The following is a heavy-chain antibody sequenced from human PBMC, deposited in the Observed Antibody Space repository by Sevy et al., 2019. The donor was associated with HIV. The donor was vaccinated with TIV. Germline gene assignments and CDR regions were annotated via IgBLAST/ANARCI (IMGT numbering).Heavy chain of an antibody. J-gene: IGHJ4*02. CDR2: ISGSGGST. V-gene: IGHV3-23*01. D-gene: IGHD3-16*02. CDR3: PKDKILIVPYYFDY. Sequence: GGCLRLSCAASGFTFSSYAMSWVRQAPGKGLERVSAISGSGGSTYYADSVKGRFTISRDNSKNTLYLQMNSLRDEDTAVYYCPKDKILIVPYYFDYWGQGTLVIVSS. CDR1: GFTFSSYA.